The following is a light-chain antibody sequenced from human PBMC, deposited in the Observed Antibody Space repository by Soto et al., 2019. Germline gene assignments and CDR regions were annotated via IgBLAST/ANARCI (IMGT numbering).Light chain of an antibody. CDR3: QQRNNWRRGT. Sequence: IPRMRSHSYLYAFVGDRVTISCRASQSISSYLSWYQVEPGKAPKLLIYTASFLHSGVPSRFRGSGSGTDFTLTISSLEPEDFAVYYCQQRNNWRRGTFAQRARLEIK. J-gene: IGKJ5*01. V-gene: IGKV1-39*01. CDR1: QSISSY. CDR2: TAS.